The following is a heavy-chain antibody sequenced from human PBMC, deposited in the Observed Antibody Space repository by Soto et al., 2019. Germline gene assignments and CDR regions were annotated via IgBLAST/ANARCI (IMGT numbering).Heavy chain of an antibody. V-gene: IGHV1-69*13. J-gene: IGHJ4*02. CDR1: GGTFSSYA. CDR3: ERGPITIFGVVIFLGGYDY. CDR2: IIPIFGTA. D-gene: IGHD3-3*01. Sequence: SVKVSCKASGGTFSSYAISWVRQAPGQGLEWMGGIIPIFGTANYAQKFQGRVTITAEESTSTAYMELSSLRSEDTAVYYCERGPITIFGVVIFLGGYDYWGQGNMVTVYS.